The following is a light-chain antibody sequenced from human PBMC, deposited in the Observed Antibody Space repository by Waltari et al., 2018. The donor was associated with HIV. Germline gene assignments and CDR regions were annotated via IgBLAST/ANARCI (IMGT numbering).Light chain of an antibody. V-gene: IGLV2-14*03. Sequence: QSALTQPASMSGSPGQSITISCTGTNSDVGGYKAVSWYQQHPGRAPKLLIFDVDERPSGVSTRFSCSKSGTTASLTITGLQADDEADYYCCSYTSLSTVFFAGGTKLTVL. CDR2: DVD. CDR1: NSDVGGYKA. J-gene: IGLJ2*01. CDR3: CSYTSLSTVF.